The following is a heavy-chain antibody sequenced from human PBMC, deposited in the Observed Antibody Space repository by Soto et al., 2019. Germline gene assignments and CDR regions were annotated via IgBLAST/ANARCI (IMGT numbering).Heavy chain of an antibody. CDR3: AKLPHPIAVAGVYYFDY. CDR1: GLTFSSYA. CDR2: ISGSGGST. Sequence: PGGSLRLSCAASGLTFSSYAMSWVRQAPGKGLEWVSAISGSGGSTYYADSVKGRFTISRDNSKNTLYLQMNSLRAEDTAVYYCAKLPHPIAVAGVYYFDYWGQGTLVTISS. J-gene: IGHJ4*02. D-gene: IGHD6-19*01. V-gene: IGHV3-23*01.